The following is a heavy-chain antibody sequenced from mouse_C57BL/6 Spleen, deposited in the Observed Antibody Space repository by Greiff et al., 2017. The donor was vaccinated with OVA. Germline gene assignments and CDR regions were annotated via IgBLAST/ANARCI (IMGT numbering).Heavy chain of an antibody. V-gene: IGHV1-50*01. CDR3: ARRITTVVVDY. CDR1: GYTFTSYW. CDR2: IDPSDSYT. D-gene: IGHD1-1*01. J-gene: IGHJ2*01. Sequence: QVQLQQPGAELVKPGASVKLSCKASGYTFTSYWMQWVKQRPGQGLEWIGEIDPSDSYTNYNQKFKGKATLTVDTSSSTAYMQLSSLTSEDSAVYYCARRITTVVVDYWGQGTTLTVSS.